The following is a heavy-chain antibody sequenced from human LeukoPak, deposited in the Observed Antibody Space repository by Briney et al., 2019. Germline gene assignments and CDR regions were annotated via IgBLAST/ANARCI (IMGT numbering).Heavy chain of an antibody. CDR2: IYYSGST. CDR3: ARVDLGCGGDCYLSEDPDY. Sequence: PSETLSLTCTVSGGSISSSSYYWGWIRQPPGKGLEWIGSIYYSGSTYYNPSLKSRVTISVDTSKNQFSLKLCSVTAADTAVYYCARVDLGCGGDCYLSEDPDYWGQGTLVTVSS. D-gene: IGHD2-21*02. V-gene: IGHV4-39*07. J-gene: IGHJ4*02. CDR1: GGSISSSSYY.